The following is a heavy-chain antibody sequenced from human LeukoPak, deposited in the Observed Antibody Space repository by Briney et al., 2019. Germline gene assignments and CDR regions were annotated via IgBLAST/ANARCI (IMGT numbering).Heavy chain of an antibody. D-gene: IGHD1-26*01. CDR3: ARDQSGRQGY. CDR2: INPNSGGT. CDR1: GYTFIRNG. V-gene: IGHV1-2*02. Sequence: ASVKVSCKASGYTFIRNGISWVRQAPGQGLEWMGWINPNSGGTNYAQKFQGRVTMTRDTSISTAYMELSRLRSDDTAVYYCARDQSGRQGYWGQGTLVTVSS. J-gene: IGHJ4*02.